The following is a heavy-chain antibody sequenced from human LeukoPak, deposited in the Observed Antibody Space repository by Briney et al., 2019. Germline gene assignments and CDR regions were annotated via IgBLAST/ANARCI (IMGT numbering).Heavy chain of an antibody. CDR2: INSDDSRT. J-gene: IGHJ4*02. CDR1: GFTFSAFW. V-gene: IGHV3-74*01. D-gene: IGHD3-3*01. Sequence: PGGSLRLSCAASGFTFSAFWMHWVRQAPGKGLVWVSRINSDDSRTTYADSVKGRFTISRDNAKNSLYLQMNSLRAEDTALYYCAKDMYYDFWSGYYNYWGQGTLVTVSS. CDR3: AKDMYYDFWSGYYNY.